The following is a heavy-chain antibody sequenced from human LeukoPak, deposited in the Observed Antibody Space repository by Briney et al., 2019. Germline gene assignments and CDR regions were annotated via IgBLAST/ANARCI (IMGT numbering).Heavy chain of an antibody. Sequence: GRSLRLSCAASGFIFSTYGLHWVRQAPGKGLEWVAVIAYDGSHKYYADSVEGRITISRDNSKNTLYLQMNSLRAEDTAVYYCARDSGSAYYGVDFWGQGALVTVSS. CDR2: IAYDGSHK. CDR3: ARDSGSAYYGVDF. CDR1: GFIFSTYG. D-gene: IGHD3-3*01. J-gene: IGHJ4*02. V-gene: IGHV3-30*03.